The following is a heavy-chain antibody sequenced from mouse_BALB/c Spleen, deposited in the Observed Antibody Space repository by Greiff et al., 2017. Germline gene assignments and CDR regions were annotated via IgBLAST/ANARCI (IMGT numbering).Heavy chain of an antibody. CDR3: AREDYDTGYAMDY. CDR2: ISTGSSTI. V-gene: IGHV5-17*02. J-gene: IGHJ4*01. CDR1: GFTFSSFG. D-gene: IGHD2-4*01. Sequence: EVLLVESGGGLVQPGGSRKLSCAASGFTFSSFGMHWVRQAPEKGLEWVAYISTGSSTIYYSDTVKGRITIAVDNPKNTLILQMTRLRSEDTAMYYCAREDYDTGYAMDYWGQGTSVTVSS.